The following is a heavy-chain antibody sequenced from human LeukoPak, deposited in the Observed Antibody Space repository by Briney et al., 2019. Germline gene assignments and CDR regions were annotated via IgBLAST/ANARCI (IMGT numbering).Heavy chain of an antibody. Sequence: PSETLSLTCTVSGGSISSSSYYWGWIRQPPGKGLEWIGYIYYSGSTYYNPSLKSRVTISVDTSKNQFSLKLSSVTAADTAVYYCARVEGGMDVWGQGTTVTVSS. CDR3: ARVEGGMDV. J-gene: IGHJ6*02. CDR1: GGSISSSSYY. V-gene: IGHV4-30-4*08. CDR2: IYYSGST.